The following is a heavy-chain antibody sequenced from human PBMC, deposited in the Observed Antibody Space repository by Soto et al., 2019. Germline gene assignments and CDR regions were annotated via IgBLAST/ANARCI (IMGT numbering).Heavy chain of an antibody. J-gene: IGHJ4*02. V-gene: IGHV3-30*18. CDR1: GFTFSSYG. CDR3: AKPLWFGELPFDY. D-gene: IGHD3-10*01. CDR2: ISYDGSNK. Sequence: QVQLVESGGGVVQPGRSLRLSCAASGFTFSSYGMHWVRQAPGKGLEWVAVISYDGSNKYYADSVKGRFTISRDNSKNTLYLQMNGLRAEDTAVYYCAKPLWFGELPFDYWGQGTLVTVSS.